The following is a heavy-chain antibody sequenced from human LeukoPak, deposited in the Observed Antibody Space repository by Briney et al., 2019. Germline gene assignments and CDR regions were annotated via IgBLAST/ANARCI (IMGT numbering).Heavy chain of an antibody. CDR2: IYSGGST. CDR3: ARGRASSGYNWFDP. Sequence: GGSLRLSCAASGFTFSSYAMSWVRQAPGKGLEWVSVIYSGGSTYYADPVKGRFTISRDNSKNTLYLQMNSLRAEDTAVYYCARGRASSGYNWFDPWGQGTLVTVSS. CDR1: GFTFSSYA. J-gene: IGHJ5*02. D-gene: IGHD3-10*01. V-gene: IGHV3-66*01.